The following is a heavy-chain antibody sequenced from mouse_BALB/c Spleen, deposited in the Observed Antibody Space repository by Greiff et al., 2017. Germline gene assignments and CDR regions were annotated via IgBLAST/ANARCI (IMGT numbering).Heavy chain of an antibody. V-gene: IGHV14-3*02. CDR2: IDPANGNT. D-gene: IGHD2-1*01. Sequence: VQLQQSGAELVKPGASVKLSCTASGFNIKDTYMHWVKQRPEQGLEWIGRIDPANGNTKYDPKFQGKATITADTSSNTAYLQLSSLTSEDTAVYYCARDGNYDGVYFDYWGQGTTLTVSS. CDR3: ARDGNYDGVYFDY. J-gene: IGHJ2*01. CDR1: GFNIKDTY.